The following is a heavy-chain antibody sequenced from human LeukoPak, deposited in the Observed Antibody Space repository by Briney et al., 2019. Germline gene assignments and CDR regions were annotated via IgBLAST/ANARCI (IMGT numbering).Heavy chain of an antibody. CDR2: IKSKADSGTV. CDR3: TTKVIGLPDY. Sequence: PAGSLRLSCAASGFTFSNVFMSWVRQAPGKGLEWIGRIKSKADSGTVDYAAPVEGRFTISRDDSKNTVDLQMNSLNIEDTGVSYCTTKVIGLPDYWGQGTLVTVSS. V-gene: IGHV3-15*01. CDR1: GFTFSNVF. J-gene: IGHJ4*02. D-gene: IGHD2-21*01.